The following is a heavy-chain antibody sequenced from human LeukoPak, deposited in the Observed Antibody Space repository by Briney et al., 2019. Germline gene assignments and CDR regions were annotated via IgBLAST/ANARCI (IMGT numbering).Heavy chain of an antibody. D-gene: IGHD6-19*01. CDR3: ARESSGWSPPDY. J-gene: IGHJ4*02. V-gene: IGHV3-74*01. CDR1: GFTFSSYW. CDR2: INSDGSSR. Sequence: GGSLRLSCAASGFTFSSYWMHWVRQAPGKGLVWVSRINSDGSSRSYADSVKGRFTISRDNAKNTLYLQMNSLRAEDTAVYYSARESSGWSPPDYWGQGTLVTVSS.